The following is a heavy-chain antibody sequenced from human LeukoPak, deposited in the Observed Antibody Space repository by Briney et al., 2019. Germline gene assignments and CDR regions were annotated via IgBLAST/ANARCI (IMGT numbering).Heavy chain of an antibody. D-gene: IGHD6-13*01. J-gene: IGHJ4*02. CDR1: GFTFSSYS. CDR2: ISSSSSYI. Sequence: PGGSLRLSCAASGFTFSSYSMNWVRQAPGKGLEWVSSISSSSSYICYADSVKGRFTISRDNAKNSLYLQMNSLRAEDTAVYYCARTIAAAGEVDYWGQGTLVTVSS. CDR3: ARTIAAAGEVDY. V-gene: IGHV3-21*01.